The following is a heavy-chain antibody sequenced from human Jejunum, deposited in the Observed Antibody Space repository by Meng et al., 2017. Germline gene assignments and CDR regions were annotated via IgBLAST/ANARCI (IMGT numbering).Heavy chain of an antibody. CDR1: GGSWSRARYR. Sequence: QVQLQESGPGLVRPSETLSLICACSGGSWSRARYRGGWMRQPPGKGRXWIGYASTNYNPSLKSRVTISLDTSKNQFSLKLSSVTAADTAVYYCARDHWGSLDYWGQGILVTVSS. V-gene: IGHV4-61*01. D-gene: IGHD7-27*01. CDR3: ARDHWGSLDY. J-gene: IGHJ4*02. CDR2: AST.